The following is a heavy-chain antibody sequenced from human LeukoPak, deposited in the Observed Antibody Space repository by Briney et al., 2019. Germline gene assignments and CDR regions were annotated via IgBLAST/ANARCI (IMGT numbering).Heavy chain of an antibody. CDR1: GGSISSYY. V-gene: IGHV4-59*08. J-gene: IGHJ5*02. CDR3: ARHSTWFDP. CDR2: IYYSGNT. Sequence: SETLSLTCTVSGGSISSYYWTWIRQPPGKGLEWIGYIYYSGNTDYNRSLKSRVTISVDTSKNQFSLKLSSVTAADTAVYYCARHSTWFDPWGQGTLVTVSS.